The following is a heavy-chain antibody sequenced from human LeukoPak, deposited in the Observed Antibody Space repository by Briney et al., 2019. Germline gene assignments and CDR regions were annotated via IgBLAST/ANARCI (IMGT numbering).Heavy chain of an antibody. CDR3: ATAYNTIFGVVSAFDI. D-gene: IGHD3-3*01. CDR2: FDPEDGET. CDR1: GYTLTELS. J-gene: IGHJ3*02. Sequence: ASVKVSCKVSGYTLTELSIHWVRQAPGKGLEWMGRFDPEDGETIYAQKFQGRVTMTEDTSTDTAYMELSSLRSEGTAVYYCATAYNTIFGVVSAFDIWGQGTMVTVSS. V-gene: IGHV1-24*01.